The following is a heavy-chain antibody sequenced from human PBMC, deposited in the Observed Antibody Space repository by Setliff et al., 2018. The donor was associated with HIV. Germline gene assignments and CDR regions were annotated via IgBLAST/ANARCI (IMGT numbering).Heavy chain of an antibody. V-gene: IGHV1-69*13. D-gene: IGHD3-10*01. Sequence: SVKVSCKASGYTFTGYFIHWVRQAPGQGLEWMGVIIPILGSPNYAQRFQGRVTISADESTSTAFLEVTGLRSEDTAVYFCARGAHPGSAEDYYYYYMDVWGKGTTVTVSS. J-gene: IGHJ6*03. CDR3: ARGAHPGSAEDYYYYYMDV. CDR2: IIPILGSP. CDR1: GYTFTGYF.